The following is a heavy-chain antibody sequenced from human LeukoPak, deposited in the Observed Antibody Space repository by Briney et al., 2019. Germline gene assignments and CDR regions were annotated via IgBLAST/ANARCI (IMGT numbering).Heavy chain of an antibody. J-gene: IGHJ4*02. D-gene: IGHD6-19*01. CDR2: INQDGSEK. V-gene: IGHV3-7*01. Sequence: GGSLRLSCAASGFTFSDFWMSWVRQAPGKGLEWVANINQDGSEKNYVDSVKGRFTISRDSAKNSLYLQMDSLRAEDTAIYYCARCSGWAFKNWGQGTLVTVSS. CDR3: ARCSGWAFKN. CDR1: GFTFSDFW.